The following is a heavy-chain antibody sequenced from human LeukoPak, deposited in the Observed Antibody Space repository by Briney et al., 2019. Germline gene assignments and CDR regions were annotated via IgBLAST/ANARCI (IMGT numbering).Heavy chain of an antibody. CDR2: MNPNSGNT. CDR1: GYTFTSYD. J-gene: IGHJ5*02. Sequence: ASVKVSCKASGYTFTSYDINWVRQATGQGLEWMGWMNPNSGNTGDAQKFQGRVTMTRNTSISTAYMELSSLRSEDTAVYYCARNLRGYQLLFARRAPLNWFDPWGQGTLVTVSS. D-gene: IGHD2-2*01. V-gene: IGHV1-8*01. CDR3: ARNLRGYQLLFARRAPLNWFDP.